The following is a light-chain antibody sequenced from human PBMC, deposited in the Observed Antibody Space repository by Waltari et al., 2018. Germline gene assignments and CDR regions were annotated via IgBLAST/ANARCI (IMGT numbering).Light chain of an antibody. J-gene: IGKJ1*01. Sequence: DIQVTQSPSTLSASVGDRVTITCRASQSIVVWLAWYQQKPGKAPRLLIYKASYLESGVPSRFSGSGSGTAFTLTISSLQADDFATYYCLQYNSYPWTSGQGTKVEIK. CDR1: QSIVVW. CDR2: KAS. V-gene: IGKV1-5*03. CDR3: LQYNSYPWT.